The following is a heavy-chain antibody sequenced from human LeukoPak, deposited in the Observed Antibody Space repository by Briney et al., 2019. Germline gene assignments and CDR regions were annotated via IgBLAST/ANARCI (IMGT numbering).Heavy chain of an antibody. CDR2: VYYSGVT. V-gene: IGHV4-39*01. Sequence: PSETLSLTCTCSVHSSTTRRYHSVWIRQPTGKGLEWIGSVYYSGVTYYNLSLKSRVTISVDTSKNEFSLKLSSVTAADTAVYYCDRHFWSYYYIHYWGQGTLVTVSS. D-gene: IGHD3-10*01. CDR3: DRHFWSYYYIHY. J-gene: IGHJ4*02. CDR1: VHSSTTRRYH.